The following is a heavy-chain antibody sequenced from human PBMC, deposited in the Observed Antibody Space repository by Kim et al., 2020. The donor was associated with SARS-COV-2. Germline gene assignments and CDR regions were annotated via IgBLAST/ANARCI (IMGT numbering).Heavy chain of an antibody. Sequence: SETLSLTCAVYGGSFSGYYWSWIRQPPGKGLEWIGEINHSGSTNYNPSLKSRVTISVDTSKNQFSLKLSSVTAADTAVYYCARAGMATMNSFDYWGQGTLVTVSS. CDR1: GGSFSGYY. D-gene: IGHD5-12*01. CDR3: ARAGMATMNSFDY. V-gene: IGHV4-34*01. J-gene: IGHJ4*02. CDR2: INHSGST.